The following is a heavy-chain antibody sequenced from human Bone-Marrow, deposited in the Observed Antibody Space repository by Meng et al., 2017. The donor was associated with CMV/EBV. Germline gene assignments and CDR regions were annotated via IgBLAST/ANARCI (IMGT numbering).Heavy chain of an antibody. CDR3: AKGDTMVRGVIWALFDY. J-gene: IGHJ4*02. V-gene: IGHV3-30*04. CDR2: ISYDGSNK. D-gene: IGHD3-10*01. Sequence: GGSLRPSGAASGFTFSSYAMHWVRQAPGRGLEWVAVISYDGSNKYYADAVKGRFTISRDNSKNTLYLQMNSLRAEDTAVYYCAKGDTMVRGVIWALFDYWGQGTLVTVSS. CDR1: GFTFSSYA.